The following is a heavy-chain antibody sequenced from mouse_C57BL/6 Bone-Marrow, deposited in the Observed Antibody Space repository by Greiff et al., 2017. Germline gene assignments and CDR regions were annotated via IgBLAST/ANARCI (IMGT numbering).Heavy chain of an antibody. Sequence: EVQLVESGGGLVQPGGSLKLSCAASGFTFSDYYMYWVRQTPEKRLEWVAYISNGGGSTYYPDTVKGRFTISRDNAKNTLYLQLSRLKSEDTAVYYCAGRSGYPGYFDVWGTGTTVTVSS. V-gene: IGHV5-12*01. J-gene: IGHJ1*03. CDR3: AGRSGYPGYFDV. CDR2: ISNGGGST. D-gene: IGHD2-2*01. CDR1: GFTFSDYY.